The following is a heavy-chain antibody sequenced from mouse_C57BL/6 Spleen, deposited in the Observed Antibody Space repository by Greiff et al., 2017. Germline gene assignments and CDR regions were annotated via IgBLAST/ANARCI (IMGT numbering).Heavy chain of an antibody. V-gene: IGHV1-55*01. Sequence: QVQLQQPGAELVKPGASVKMSCKASGYTFTSYWITWVKQRPGQGLEWIGDIYPGSGSTNYNEKFTSKATLPVDPSSSTAYMQLSSLTSEDSAVYYCATMGNILGIPDAMDYWGQGTTVTVSS. J-gene: IGHJ4*01. CDR2: IYPGSGST. D-gene: IGHD1-3*01. CDR1: GYTFTSYW. CDR3: ATMGNILGIPDAMDY.